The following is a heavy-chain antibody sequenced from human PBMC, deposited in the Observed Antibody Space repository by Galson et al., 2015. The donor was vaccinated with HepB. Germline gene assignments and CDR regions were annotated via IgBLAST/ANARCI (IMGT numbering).Heavy chain of an antibody. J-gene: IGHJ4*02. CDR3: AREGQWLVRRSQADY. CDR2: ISAYNGNT. D-gene: IGHD6-19*01. V-gene: IGHV1-18*01. Sequence: SVKVSCKASGYTFTSYGISWVRQAPGQGLEWMGWISAYNGNTNYAQKLQGRVTMTTDTSTSTAYMELRSLRSDDTAVYYCAREGQWLVRRSQADYWGQGTLVTVSS. CDR1: GYTFTSYG.